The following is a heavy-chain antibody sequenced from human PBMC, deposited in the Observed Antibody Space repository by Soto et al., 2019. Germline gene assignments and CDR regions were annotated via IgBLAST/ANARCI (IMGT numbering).Heavy chain of an antibody. Sequence: SGKVSFKASCYSFTTHDITWLRQAPGKGLEWVGGISTDRGDTIYPQNLQGRVTMTTDSSTSTVYMELKSLRSDDTAVYYCARDDLNRGGKYFDYWGQGTLVTVSS. CDR1: CYSFTTHD. D-gene: IGHD2-15*01. J-gene: IGHJ4*02. CDR3: ARDDLNRGGKYFDY. V-gene: IGHV1-18*01. CDR2: ISTDRGDT.